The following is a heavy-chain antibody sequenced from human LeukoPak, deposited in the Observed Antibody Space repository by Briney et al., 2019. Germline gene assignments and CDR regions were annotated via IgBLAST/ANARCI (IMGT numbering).Heavy chain of an antibody. V-gene: IGHV3-23*01. D-gene: IGHD4/OR15-4a*01. Sequence: GGSLRLSCVGSGYTFTTYGMSWVRQAPGKGLEWVSGLDNNGDNTYYADSVKGRFTISRDNSKNTLYLQMNSLRAGDTAVYYCARGGTMDYYYYMDVWGKGTTVTVSS. J-gene: IGHJ6*03. CDR2: LDNNGDNT. CDR1: GYTFTTYG. CDR3: ARGGTMDYYYYMDV.